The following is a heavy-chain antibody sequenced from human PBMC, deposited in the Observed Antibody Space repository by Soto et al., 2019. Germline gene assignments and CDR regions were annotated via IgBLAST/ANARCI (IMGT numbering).Heavy chain of an antibody. CDR1: GFTFSSYS. D-gene: IGHD3-16*01. CDR2: ISSSSSYI. Sequence: EVQLVESGGGLVKPGGSLRISCAASGFTFSSYSMNWVRQAPGKGLEWVSSISSSSSYIYYADSVKGRFTISRDNAKNSLYLQMNSLRAEATAVYYCARDVGADGFDIWGQGTMVTVSS. V-gene: IGHV3-21*06. J-gene: IGHJ3*02. CDR3: ARDVGADGFDI.